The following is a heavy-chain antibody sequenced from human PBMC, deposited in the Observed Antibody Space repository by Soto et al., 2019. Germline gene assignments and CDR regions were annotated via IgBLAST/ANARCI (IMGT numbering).Heavy chain of an antibody. CDR2: VSGNGDTT. D-gene: IGHD3-16*01. CDR1: GFDFNSYA. Sequence: VQLLESGGDLVQPGGSLRVSCAASGFDFNSYAMTWVRQTPGKGLEWVSSVSGNGDTTYYADSLKDRFTISRYNFKKTLSLQMTNLKAEDTAIYFCCHTSINDGVDFWGQGTLVTVSS. V-gene: IGHV3-23*01. J-gene: IGHJ1*01. CDR3: CHTSINDGVDF.